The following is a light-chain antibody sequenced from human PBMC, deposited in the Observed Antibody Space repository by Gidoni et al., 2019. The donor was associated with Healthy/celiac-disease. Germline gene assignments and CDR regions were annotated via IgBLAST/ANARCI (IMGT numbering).Light chain of an antibody. CDR3: CSYAGSSTSYV. CDR1: SSDVGSYNL. J-gene: IGLJ1*01. CDR2: EVS. Sequence: SALTPPSSLSGSPGPSITISFTGTSSDVGSYNLVSWYQQHPGKAPKLMIYEVSKRPSGVSNRFSGSKSGNTASLTISGLQAEDEADYYCCSYAGSSTSYVFGTGTKVTVL. V-gene: IGLV2-23*02.